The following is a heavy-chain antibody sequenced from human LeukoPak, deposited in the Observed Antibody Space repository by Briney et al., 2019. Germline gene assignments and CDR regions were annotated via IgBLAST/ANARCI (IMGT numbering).Heavy chain of an antibody. CDR3: ARDLHDSSGYPADYYYYYYMDV. CDR1: GYSFTSQD. J-gene: IGHJ6*03. Sequence: ASVKASCKASGYSFTSQDMHWVRQAPGQRLEWVGCINPDNGYTTYSQKFQGRVTMTRDTSTSTVYMELSSLRSEDTAVYYCARDLHDSSGYPADYYYYYYMDVWGKGTTVTISS. D-gene: IGHD3-22*01. CDR2: INPDNGYT. V-gene: IGHV1-3*01.